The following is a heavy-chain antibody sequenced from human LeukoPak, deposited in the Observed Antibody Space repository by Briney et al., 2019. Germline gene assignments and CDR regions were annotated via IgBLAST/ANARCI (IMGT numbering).Heavy chain of an antibody. CDR3: AREVKQLVDY. CDR2: IYTSGST. Sequence: SETLSLTCTVSGRSISSYYWSWIRQPAGKALEWIGRIYTSGSTNYNPSLKSRVTISVDKSKNQFSLKLSSVTAADTAVYYCAREVKQLVDYWGQGTLVTVSS. J-gene: IGHJ4*02. V-gene: IGHV4-4*07. D-gene: IGHD6-6*01. CDR1: GRSISSYY.